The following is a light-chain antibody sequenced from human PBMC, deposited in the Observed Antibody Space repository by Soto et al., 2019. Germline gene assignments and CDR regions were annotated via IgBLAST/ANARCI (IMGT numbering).Light chain of an antibody. J-gene: IGKJ4*01. Sequence: DIVMTQSPLSLPVTPGESASISCRSSQSLLHSSGNNYLDWYLRKPGQSPQLLIYLGSNRAPGVPDKFSGSGSGTDFTLKISRVEAEDVGVYYCMQALQTPLTFGGGTKVEIK. V-gene: IGKV2-28*01. CDR3: MQALQTPLT. CDR2: LGS. CDR1: QSLLHSSGNNY.